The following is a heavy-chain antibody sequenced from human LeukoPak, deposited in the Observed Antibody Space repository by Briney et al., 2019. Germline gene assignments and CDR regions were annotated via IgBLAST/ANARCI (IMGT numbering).Heavy chain of an antibody. J-gene: IGHJ4*02. CDR1: GGSISSYY. D-gene: IGHD3-3*01. Sequence: SETLSLTCTVSGGSISSYYWSWIRQPPGKGLEWIGYIYYSGSTNYNPSLKSRVTISVDTSKNQFSLKLSSVTAAGTAVYYCARGQINYDFWSGYYPFDYWGQGTLVTVSS. CDR3: ARGQINYDFWSGYYPFDY. V-gene: IGHV4-59*01. CDR2: IYYSGST.